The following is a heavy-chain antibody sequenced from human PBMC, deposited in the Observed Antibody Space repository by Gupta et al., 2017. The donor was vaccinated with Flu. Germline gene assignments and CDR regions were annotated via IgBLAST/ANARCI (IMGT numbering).Heavy chain of an antibody. V-gene: IGHV4-4*07. J-gene: IGHJ6*02. CDR3: ARGGEAIQESDYVRDGNYYYCLHV. D-gene: IGHD3-10*02. CDR1: GGSISTYY. Sequence: QVRLQESGPGLVKPSETLSLTCSVSGGSISTYYWSWIRQPAGKGLEWMGRIETTGSTKYNPSLERRCTMSVDTSRNQFSRNLNSVTAADTAVYYWARGGEAIQESDYVRDGNYYYCLHVWGQGTTVTVSS. CDR2: IETTGST.